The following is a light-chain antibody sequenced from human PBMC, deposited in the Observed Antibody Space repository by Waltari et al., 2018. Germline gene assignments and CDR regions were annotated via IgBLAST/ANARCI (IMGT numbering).Light chain of an antibody. V-gene: IGLV4-69*01. CDR3: QTGGHGTWV. Sequence: QLVLTQSPSASASLGASVNLTWTLSRGPSRNIIAWHTQQPEKGPRYLMKVNSDGSHSKGDEIPDRFSGSGSGAERYLTISRVQSEDEADYYCQTGGHGTWVFGGGTKLTVL. J-gene: IGLJ3*02. CDR1: RGPSRNI. CDR2: VNSDGSH.